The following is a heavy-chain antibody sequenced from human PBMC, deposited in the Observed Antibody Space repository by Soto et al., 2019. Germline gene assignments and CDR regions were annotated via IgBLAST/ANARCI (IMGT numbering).Heavy chain of an antibody. CDR2: IYYSGST. D-gene: IGHD4-17*01. J-gene: IGHJ4*02. CDR1: GGSLSSYY. Sequence: SETLSLPCTASGGSLSSYYWSWIRQPPGKGLEWIGYIYYSGSTNYNPSLKSRVTISVDTSKNQFSLKLSSVTAADTAVYYCARHLRTTVTTLDYWGQGTLVTVSS. CDR3: ARHLRTTVTTLDY. V-gene: IGHV4-59*08.